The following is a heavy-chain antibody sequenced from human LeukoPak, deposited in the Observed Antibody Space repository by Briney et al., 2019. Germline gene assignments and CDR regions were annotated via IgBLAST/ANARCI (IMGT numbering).Heavy chain of an antibody. CDR1: GFTVSPNY. CDR3: ATKDPSYTSSWPRDGIGGYQYYYYMDV. Sequence: GGSLRLSCAASGFTVSPNYMTWVRQAPGKGLEWVSVIYGAGNTYYADSVRGRFTISRDSPKNTLYLQMNRLRAEDTAIYYCATKDPSYTSSWPRDGIGGYQYYYYMDVWGKGTTVTISS. J-gene: IGHJ6*03. D-gene: IGHD6-13*01. V-gene: IGHV3-53*01. CDR2: IYGAGNT.